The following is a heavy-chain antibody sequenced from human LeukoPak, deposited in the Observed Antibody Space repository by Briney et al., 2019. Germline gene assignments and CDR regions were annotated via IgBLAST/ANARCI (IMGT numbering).Heavy chain of an antibody. CDR2: ISSSGGST. CDR3: AKYLKGAMVSNWFDP. V-gene: IGHV3-23*01. D-gene: IGHD5-18*01. J-gene: IGHJ5*02. CDR1: GFTFSSYA. Sequence: GGSLRLSCAASGFTFSSYAMSWVRQAPGNGLKCVTAISSSGGSTYSADSVTRRITISRDNSKNTLYLQMNSLRAEDTAVYYCAKYLKGAMVSNWFDPWGQGTLVTVSS.